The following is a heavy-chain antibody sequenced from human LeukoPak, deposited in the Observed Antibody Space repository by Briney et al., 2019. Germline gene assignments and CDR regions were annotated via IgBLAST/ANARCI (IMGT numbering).Heavy chain of an antibody. CDR3: ARHYGP. CDR2: INHSGST. D-gene: IGHD3-16*01. V-gene: IGHV4-34*01. Sequence: SETLSLTCAVYGGSFSGYYWSWIRQPPGKGLEWIGEINHSGSTSYNPSLKSRVTISVDTSKNQFSLKLNSVTATDTAVYYCARHYGPWGQGTLVTVSS. CDR1: GGSFSGYY. J-gene: IGHJ4*02.